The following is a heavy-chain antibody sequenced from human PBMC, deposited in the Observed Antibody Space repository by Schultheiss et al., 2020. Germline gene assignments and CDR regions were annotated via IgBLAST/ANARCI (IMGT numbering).Heavy chain of an antibody. CDR2: ISSSGSTI. Sequence: GGSLRLSCAASGFTFSSYGMHWVRQAPGKGLEWVSYISSSGSTIYYADSVKGRFTISRDNSKNSLYLQMNSLRTEDTALYYCAKQNKLSSSWYYWGQGTLVTVSS. CDR1: GFTFSSYG. V-gene: IGHV3-48*04. D-gene: IGHD6-13*01. J-gene: IGHJ4*02. CDR3: AKQNKLSSSWYY.